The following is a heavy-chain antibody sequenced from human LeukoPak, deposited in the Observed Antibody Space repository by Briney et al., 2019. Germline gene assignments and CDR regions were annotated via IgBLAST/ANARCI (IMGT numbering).Heavy chain of an antibody. V-gene: IGHV3-21*01. Sequence: GGSLRLSCAASGFTFSSCGFNWVRQAPGKGLEWVSSIGPTGTDRYYADSVRGRFTISRDNAKNSMYLQMDSLRDEDTAVYYCATETIGRHYDYWGQGALLTVSS. CDR1: GFTFSSCG. D-gene: IGHD1-14*01. CDR3: ATETIGRHYDY. J-gene: IGHJ4*02. CDR2: IGPTGTDR.